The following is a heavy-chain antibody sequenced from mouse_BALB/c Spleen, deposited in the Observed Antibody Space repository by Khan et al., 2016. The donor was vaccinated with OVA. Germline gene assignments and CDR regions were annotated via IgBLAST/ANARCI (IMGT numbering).Heavy chain of an antibody. D-gene: IGHD2-2*01. CDR3: TRSGYGSFAY. J-gene: IGHJ3*01. V-gene: IGHV1S81*02. CDR1: GYTFSSYY. Sequence: VQLKQSGAELVKTGASVKLSCKASGYTFSSYYLYWVKQRPGQGLEWIGEINPNNGGSNFNEKFKSKATLTVDKSSYTAYMKLSSLTSEDSAVYYCTRSGYGSFAYWGQGTLVTVSA. CDR2: INPNNGGS.